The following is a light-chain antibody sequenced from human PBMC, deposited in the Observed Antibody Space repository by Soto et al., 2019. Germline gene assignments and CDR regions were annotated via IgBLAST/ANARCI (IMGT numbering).Light chain of an antibody. J-gene: IGKJ4*01. Sequence: IVMTQSPATLSVSPGERATLSCRASQSVSNNLAWYQQKPGQAPTLLIYGASTRATGIPARFSGSGSGTEFTLTISSLQSEDFAVYYCQQYDNWPPLTFGGGTKVEIK. CDR1: QSVSNN. V-gene: IGKV3-15*01. CDR3: QQYDNWPPLT. CDR2: GAS.